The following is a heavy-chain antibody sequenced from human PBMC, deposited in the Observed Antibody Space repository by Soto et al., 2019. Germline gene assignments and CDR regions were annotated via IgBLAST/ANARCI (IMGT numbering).Heavy chain of an antibody. J-gene: IGHJ4*02. CDR1: GFTFSSYA. V-gene: IGHV3-23*01. Sequence: EVQLLESGGDLVQPGGSQRLSCSASGFTFSSYAMSWARQAPGKGLEWVSVISGNGDTTYYAESVKGRFTISRDNSKNTVYLQMNSLRAEDTAVYYCAKEVQNTYGWPFDYWGQGTLVTVSS. CDR2: ISGNGDTT. D-gene: IGHD5-18*01. CDR3: AKEVQNTYGWPFDY.